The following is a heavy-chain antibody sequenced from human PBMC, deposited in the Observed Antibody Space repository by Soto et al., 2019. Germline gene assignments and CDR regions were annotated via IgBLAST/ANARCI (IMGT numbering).Heavy chain of an antibody. CDR1: GGSISISGYY. CDR2: IYYSGST. J-gene: IGHJ3*02. Sequence: PSETLSLTCTVSGGSISISGYYWVLILQPPGKGLEWIASIYYSGSTYYNPSLKSRVTIYGDTSKNQSSLKLSSVTAADTAVYYCARELGYCSGGNCYSLNAFDIWGQGTMVTVSS. D-gene: IGHD2-15*01. V-gene: IGHV4-39*01. CDR3: ARELGYCSGGNCYSLNAFDI.